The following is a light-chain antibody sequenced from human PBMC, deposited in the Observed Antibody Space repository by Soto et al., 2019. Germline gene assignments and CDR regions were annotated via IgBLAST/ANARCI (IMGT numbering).Light chain of an antibody. CDR2: WAS. CDR1: QSVLYSSKNRNH. J-gene: IGKJ4*01. V-gene: IGKV4-1*01. CDR3: QQKYTPPS. Sequence: DIVMTPSPDSLAVSLFESATINCKSRQSVLYSSKNRNHLAWYQQRPGQPPKVLIYWASTREAGVPVRLSGRGAGTDFTLTSSSLQAEDVGVYYCQQKYTPPSVGGGTKVDSK.